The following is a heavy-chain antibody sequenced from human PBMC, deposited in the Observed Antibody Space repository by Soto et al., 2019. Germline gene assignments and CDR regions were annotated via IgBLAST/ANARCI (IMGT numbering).Heavy chain of an antibody. CDR2: IRAYNGNT. D-gene: IGHD5-12*01. Sequence: ASVKVSCKASGYSFSSYTINWVRQAPGQGLEWLGWIRAYNGNTKYVEKLQGRVTMTTDTSTSTAYMELRNLRSDDTAVYYCARESKKWPDFWGQGTLVRVSS. J-gene: IGHJ4*02. CDR3: ARESKKWPDF. V-gene: IGHV1-18*04. CDR1: GYSFSSYT.